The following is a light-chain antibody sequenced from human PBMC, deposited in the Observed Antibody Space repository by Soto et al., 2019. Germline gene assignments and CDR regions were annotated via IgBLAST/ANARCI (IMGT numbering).Light chain of an antibody. J-gene: IGLJ1*01. CDR1: SSDVGGYNY. CDR3: SSYRSRSGSTYV. Sequence: QSALTQPASVSGSPGQSITISCTGTSSDVGGYNYVSWYQQHPGKAPKLMIYEVSNRPSGVSNRFSGSKSCNTASLTISGLQAEDEADYYCSSYRSRSGSTYVFGTGTKVTVL. V-gene: IGLV2-14*01. CDR2: EVS.